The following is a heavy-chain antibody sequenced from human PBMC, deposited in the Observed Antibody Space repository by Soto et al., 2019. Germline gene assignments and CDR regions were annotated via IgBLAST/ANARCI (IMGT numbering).Heavy chain of an antibody. J-gene: IGHJ3*02. Sequence: GGSLRLSCAASGFTFSSYAMSWVRQAPGKGLEWVAVIRASGGSTYYADSVKGRFTFSRDNAKNTLYLQMNSLTVEDTALYYCVRERAPFDAFDIWGQGTMVTVSS. CDR1: GFTFSSYA. V-gene: IGHV3-23*01. CDR2: IRASGGST. CDR3: VRERAPFDAFDI.